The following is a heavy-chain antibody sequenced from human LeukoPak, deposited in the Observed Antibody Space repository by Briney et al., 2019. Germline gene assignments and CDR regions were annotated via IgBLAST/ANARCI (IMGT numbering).Heavy chain of an antibody. D-gene: IGHD2-21*02. Sequence: KPGGSLRLSCAASGFTFSSYSMNWVRQAPGKGLEWVSSISSSSSYIYYADSVKGRFTISRDNAKNSLYLQMNSLRVEDTAVYYCAKGGCGADCSSVRPLDPWGQGLLVIVSS. V-gene: IGHV3-21*04. CDR2: ISSSSSYI. CDR3: AKGGCGADCSSVRPLDP. CDR1: GFTFSSYS. J-gene: IGHJ5*02.